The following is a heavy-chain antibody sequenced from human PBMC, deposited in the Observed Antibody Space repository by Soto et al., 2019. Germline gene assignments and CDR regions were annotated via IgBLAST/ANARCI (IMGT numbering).Heavy chain of an antibody. J-gene: IGHJ5*02. CDR3: ARDRWELLGWFDP. CDR1: GASISNSY. Sequence: SETLSLTCTVSGASISNSYWSWIRQPPGKGLEWIGHIYYSGSTKYNPSLGSRVTISVDTSKNQFSLKLSSVTAADTAVYYCARDRWELLGWFDPWGQGTLVTVSS. CDR2: IYYSGST. V-gene: IGHV4-59*12. D-gene: IGHD1-26*01.